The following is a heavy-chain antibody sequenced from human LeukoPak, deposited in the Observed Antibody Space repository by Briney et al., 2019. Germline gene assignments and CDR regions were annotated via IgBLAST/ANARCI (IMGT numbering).Heavy chain of an antibody. Sequence: SGGSLRLSCAASGFTFSSYAMSWVRQAPGKGLEWVSAISGSGGSTYYADSEKGRFTISRDNSKNTLYLHMNSLRAEDTAVYYCAKVYYDFWSGYSHYYYYYMDVWGKGTTVTVSS. CDR2: ISGSGGST. CDR1: GFTFSSYA. V-gene: IGHV3-23*01. J-gene: IGHJ6*03. CDR3: AKVYYDFWSGYSHYYYYYMDV. D-gene: IGHD3-3*01.